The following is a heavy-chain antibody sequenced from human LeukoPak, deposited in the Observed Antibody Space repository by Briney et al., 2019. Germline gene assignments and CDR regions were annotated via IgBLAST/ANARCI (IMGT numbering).Heavy chain of an antibody. CDR1: GFTFSSYS. J-gene: IGHJ6*03. CDR3: ARDGIGDYYMDV. V-gene: IGHV3-21*01. D-gene: IGHD3-10*01. Sequence: GGSLRLSCAASGFTFSSYSMNWVRQAPGKGLEWVSSISSSSSYIYYADSVKGRFTISRDNAKNSLYLQMNSLRAEDTAVYYCARDGIGDYYMDVWGKGTTVTVSS. CDR2: ISSSSSYI.